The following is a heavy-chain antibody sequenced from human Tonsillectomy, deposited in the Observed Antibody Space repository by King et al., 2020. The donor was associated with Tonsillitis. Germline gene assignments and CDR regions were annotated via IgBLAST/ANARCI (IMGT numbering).Heavy chain of an antibody. Sequence: QLVQSGAEVKKPGSSVKVSCKASGGTFSSYAISWVRQAPGQGLEWMGGIIPIFGTANYAQKFQGRVTITADESTSTAYMELSSLRSEDTAVYYCARDRNSYDSSGYRAGDWYFDLWGRGTLVTVSS. J-gene: IGHJ2*01. V-gene: IGHV1-69*01. CDR2: IIPIFGTA. CDR3: ARDRNSYDSSGYRAGDWYFDL. D-gene: IGHD3-22*01. CDR1: GGTFSSYA.